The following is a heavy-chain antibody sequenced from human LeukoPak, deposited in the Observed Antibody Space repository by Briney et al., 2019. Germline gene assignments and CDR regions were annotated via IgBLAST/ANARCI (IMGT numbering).Heavy chain of an antibody. CDR2: INHSGST. V-gene: IGHV4-34*01. Sequence: KPSETLSLTCAVYGGSFSGYYWSWIRQPPGKGLEWIGEINHSGSTNYNPSLKSRVTISVDTSKNQFSLKLSSVTAADTAVYYCAREPPRNYYDSSGYSVWPQYFQHWGQGTLVTVSS. CDR1: GGSFSGYY. J-gene: IGHJ1*01. D-gene: IGHD3-22*01. CDR3: AREPPRNYYDSSGYSVWPQYFQH.